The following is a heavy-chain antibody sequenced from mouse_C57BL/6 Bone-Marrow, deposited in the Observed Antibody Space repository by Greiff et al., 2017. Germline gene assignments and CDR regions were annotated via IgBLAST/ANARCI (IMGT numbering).Heavy chain of an antibody. Sequence: EVKLLESGPVLVKPGASVKMSCKASGYTFTDYYMNWVKQSHGKSLEWIGVINPYNGGTSYNQKFKGKATLTVDMSSSTAYMELNSLTSEDSAVYYCARYYYSNHYWYFDVWGTGTTVTVSS. J-gene: IGHJ1*03. V-gene: IGHV1-19*01. CDR3: ARYYYSNHYWYFDV. D-gene: IGHD2-5*01. CDR1: GYTFTDYY. CDR2: INPYNGGT.